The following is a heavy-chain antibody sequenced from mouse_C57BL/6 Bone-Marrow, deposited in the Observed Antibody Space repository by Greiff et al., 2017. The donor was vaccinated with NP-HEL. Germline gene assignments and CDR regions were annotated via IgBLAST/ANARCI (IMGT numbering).Heavy chain of an antibody. Sequence: EVKLMESGGGLVKPGGSLKLSCAASGFTFSDYGMHWVRQAPEKGLEWVAYISSGSSTIYYADTVKGRFTISRDNAKNTLFLQMTSRRSEDTAMYYCARDLRFAYWGQGTLVTVSA. CDR1: GFTFSDYG. CDR3: ARDLRFAY. V-gene: IGHV5-17*01. CDR2: ISSGSSTI. J-gene: IGHJ3*01.